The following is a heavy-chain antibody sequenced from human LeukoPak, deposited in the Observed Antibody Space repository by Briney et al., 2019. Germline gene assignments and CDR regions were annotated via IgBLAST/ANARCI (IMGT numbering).Heavy chain of an antibody. CDR3: ARDRGRLGVDY. V-gene: IGHV3-74*01. Sequence: GGSLRLSCAASGFTFSNYWMHWVRQAPGKGLVWVSRINSDGSITRYADSVKGRFTISRDNAKNTLYLQMNSLTAEDTAVYYCARDRGRLGVDYWGQGTLVTVSS. CDR1: GFTFSNYW. CDR2: INSDGSIT. D-gene: IGHD7-27*01. J-gene: IGHJ4*02.